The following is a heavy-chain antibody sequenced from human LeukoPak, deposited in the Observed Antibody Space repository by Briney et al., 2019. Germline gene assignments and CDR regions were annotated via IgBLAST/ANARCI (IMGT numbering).Heavy chain of an antibody. J-gene: IGHJ4*02. CDR3: ARDSWYDTGLFDY. Sequence: PGGSLRLSCPASGFTFSSYAMHWVRQAPGKGLEWVAVISYDGSNKYYADSVKGRFTISRGNSKNTLYLQMNSLRAEDTAVYYCARDSWYDTGLFDYWGQGTLVTVSS. V-gene: IGHV3-30-3*01. CDR1: GFTFSSYA. CDR2: ISYDGSNK. D-gene: IGHD3-22*01.